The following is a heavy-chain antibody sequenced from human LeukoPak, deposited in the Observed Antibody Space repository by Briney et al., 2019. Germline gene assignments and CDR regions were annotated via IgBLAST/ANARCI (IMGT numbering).Heavy chain of an antibody. CDR2: IIPIFGTA. CDR1: GYTFTNYG. Sequence: GASVKVSCQASGYTFTNYGFIWVRQAPGQGLEWMGGIIPIFGTANYAQRFRGRVTITADKSTRTAYMELSSLRSEDTAVYYCARDNDSRDPPHFDYWGQGTLVTVSS. V-gene: IGHV1-69*06. D-gene: IGHD3-16*01. J-gene: IGHJ4*02. CDR3: ARDNDSRDPPHFDY.